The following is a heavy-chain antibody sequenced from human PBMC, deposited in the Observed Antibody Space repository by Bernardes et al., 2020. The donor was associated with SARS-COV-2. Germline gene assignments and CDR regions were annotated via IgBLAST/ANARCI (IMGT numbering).Heavy chain of an antibody. V-gene: IGHV3-9*01. D-gene: IGHD2-15*01. CDR2: ISWNSGSI. CDR3: AKDSSGGAADYYFDY. Sequence: GGSLRLSCAASGFTFDDYAMHWVRQAPGKGLEWVSGISWNSGSIGYADSVKGRFTISRDNAKNSLYLQMNSLRAEDTALYYCAKDSSGGAADYYFDYWGQGTLVTVSS. J-gene: IGHJ4*02. CDR1: GFTFDDYA.